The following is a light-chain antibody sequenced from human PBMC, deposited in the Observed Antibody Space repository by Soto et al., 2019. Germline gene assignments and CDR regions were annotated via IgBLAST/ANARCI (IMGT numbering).Light chain of an antibody. CDR3: QQYHNWPPWT. Sequence: EIVMTQSPATLSVSPGERATLSCRASQSVSSNLAWYQQKPGQAPRLLIYGASTRATGIPARFSGSGSGTDVTLTISSLQSEDFAVYYCQQYHNWPPWTFGQGTKVEIK. CDR1: QSVSSN. V-gene: IGKV3-15*01. J-gene: IGKJ1*01. CDR2: GAS.